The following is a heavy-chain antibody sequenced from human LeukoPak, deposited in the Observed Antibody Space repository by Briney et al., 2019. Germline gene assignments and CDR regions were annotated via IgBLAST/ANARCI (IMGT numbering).Heavy chain of an antibody. CDR1: GGSISSGSYF. Sequence: SQTLSLTCTVSGGSISSGSYFWSWIRQPAGKGLEWIGRIYTSGSTNYNPSLKSRVTISVDTSNNQFSLKLTSVAAADTAVYYCARAVSGRYLYYYMDVWGKGTTVTISS. V-gene: IGHV4-61*02. D-gene: IGHD6-19*01. CDR2: IYTSGST. CDR3: ARAVSGRYLYYYMDV. J-gene: IGHJ6*03.